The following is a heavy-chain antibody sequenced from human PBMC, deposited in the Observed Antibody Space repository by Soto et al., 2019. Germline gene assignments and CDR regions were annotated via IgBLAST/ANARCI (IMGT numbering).Heavy chain of an antibody. CDR2: IYHSGST. V-gene: IGHV4-30-2*01. J-gene: IGHJ1*01. CDR1: GGSISSGGYS. D-gene: IGHD3-3*01. Sequence: SETLSLTCAVSGGSISSGGYSWSWIRQPPGKGLEWIGYIYHSGSTYYNPSLKSRVTISVDRSKNQFSLKLSSVTAADTAVYYCARGSHYDFWSGYYTPTEYFQHWGQGTLVTVSS. CDR3: ARGSHYDFWSGYYTPTEYFQH.